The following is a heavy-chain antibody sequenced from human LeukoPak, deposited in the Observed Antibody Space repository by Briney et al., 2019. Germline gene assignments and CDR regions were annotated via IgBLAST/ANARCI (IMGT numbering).Heavy chain of an antibody. Sequence: GGSLRPSCAASGFTVSSNYMSWVRQAPGKGLEWVSVIYSGGSTYYADSVKGRFTISRDNSKNTLYLQMNGLRAEDTAVYYCARAKVGSYYLWGQGTLVTVSS. CDR3: ARAKVGSYYL. CDR1: GFTVSSNY. CDR2: IYSGGST. V-gene: IGHV3-53*01. D-gene: IGHD1-26*01. J-gene: IGHJ4*02.